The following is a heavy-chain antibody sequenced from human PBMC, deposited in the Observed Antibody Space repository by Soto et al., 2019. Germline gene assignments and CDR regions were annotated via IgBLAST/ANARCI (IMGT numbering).Heavy chain of an antibody. CDR3: ARGRAAAPGEV. V-gene: IGHV3-7*04. J-gene: IGHJ4*02. CDR1: GFSISAYG. CDR2: IKQDGSEK. Sequence: EVQLVASGGGLVQPGGSLRLSCAASGFSISAYGMTWVRQAPGKGPEWVANIKQDGSEKYLLDSVKGRFAISRDNAKNPLELQRNSRGAEDTAVYSCARGRAAAPGEVWGQGTLVTVSS. D-gene: IGHD3-10*01.